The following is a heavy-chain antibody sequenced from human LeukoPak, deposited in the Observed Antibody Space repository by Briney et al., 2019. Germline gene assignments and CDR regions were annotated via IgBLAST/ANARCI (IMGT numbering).Heavy chain of an antibody. D-gene: IGHD4-17*01. CDR3: ARHWVGAVTTPSYAFDI. J-gene: IGHJ3*02. V-gene: IGHV4-39*01. Sequence: PSETLPLTCTVSGGSISSSSYYWGRIRQPPGKGLEWIGSIYYTGSTYYNPSLKSRVTISVDTSKNQFSLKLSSVTAADTAVYYCARHWVGAVTTPSYAFDIWGQGTMVTVSS. CDR2: IYYTGST. CDR1: GGSISSSSYY.